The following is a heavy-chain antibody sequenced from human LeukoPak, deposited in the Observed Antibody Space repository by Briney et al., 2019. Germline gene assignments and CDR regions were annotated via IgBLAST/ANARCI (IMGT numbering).Heavy chain of an antibody. CDR3: AKGHYYEGSGYWYFDY. CDR1: GFTFNSYA. J-gene: IGHJ4*02. V-gene: IGHV3-23*01. Sequence: PGGSLRLSCAASGFTFNSYAMNWVRQAPGKGLEWVSSISAGGGSTYFADSVKGRFTISRDNSKNTLYSQMNSLRAEDTADYYCAKGHYYEGSGYWYFDYWGQGTLVTVSS. D-gene: IGHD3-22*01. CDR2: ISAGGGST.